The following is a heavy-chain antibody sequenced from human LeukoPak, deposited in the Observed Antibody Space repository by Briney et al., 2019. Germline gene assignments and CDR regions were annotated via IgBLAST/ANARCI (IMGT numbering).Heavy chain of an antibody. J-gene: IGHJ4*02. CDR1: GFTFSSYS. CDR2: ISSSRSII. V-gene: IGHV3-48*01. D-gene: IGHD3-16*02. Sequence: GGSLRLSCAASGFTFSSYSMNWVRQAPGKGLEWVSYISSSRSIIYYADSVKGRFTISRDNAKNSLYLQMNSLRAEDTAVYYCARGGHYDYVWGRYRQKDGFDYWGQGTLVTVSS. CDR3: ARGGHYDYVWGRYRQKDGFDY.